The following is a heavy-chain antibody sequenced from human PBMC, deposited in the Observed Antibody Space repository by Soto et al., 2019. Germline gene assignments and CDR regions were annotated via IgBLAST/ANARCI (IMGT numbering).Heavy chain of an antibody. V-gene: IGHV1-18*01. Sequence: QVQMVQSGPEVKKPGASVKVSCKTSGYTFTSYGISWVRQAPGQGLEWMGWISTNKGNTNYAQKFQGRVTMTTDTSTSTAYLELRSLRPDDTAVYYGAARSPAFDYWGQGTLVTVSS. J-gene: IGHJ4*02. CDR3: AARSPAFDY. CDR1: GYTFTSYG. CDR2: ISTNKGNT.